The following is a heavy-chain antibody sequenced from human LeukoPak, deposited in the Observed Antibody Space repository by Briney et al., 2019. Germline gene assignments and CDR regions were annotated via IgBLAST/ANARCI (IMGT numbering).Heavy chain of an antibody. CDR3: ARGRHARDI. J-gene: IGHJ3*02. CDR1: GFSLRARGMC. CDR2: IDWDDDK. V-gene: IGHV2-70*01. Sequence: SGPALVHPTPPLTLTCTFSGFSLRARGMCVSWIRQPPAKALEWLALIDWDDDKYYTTSLKTRLTISKDTSKNQVVLTMTNMDPVDTATYYCARGRHARDIWGQGTMVTVSS.